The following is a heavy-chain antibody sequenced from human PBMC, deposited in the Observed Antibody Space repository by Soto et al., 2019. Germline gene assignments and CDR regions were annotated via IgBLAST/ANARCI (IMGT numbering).Heavy chain of an antibody. D-gene: IGHD3-10*01. CDR3: ARVPITGSGY. CDR1: GFTFSNYW. Sequence: GGSLRLSCAASGFTFSNYWISWVRQAPGKGLEWVANIRQDGSEQYYVDSVKGRFTISRDNAKNSLYLQMTSLRAEDTAVYYCARVPITGSGYWGQGTLVTVSS. V-gene: IGHV3-7*01. J-gene: IGHJ4*02. CDR2: IRQDGSEQ.